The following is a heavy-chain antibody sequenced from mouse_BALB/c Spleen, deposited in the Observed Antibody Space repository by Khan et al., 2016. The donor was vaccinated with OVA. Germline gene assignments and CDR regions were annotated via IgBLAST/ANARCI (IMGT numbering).Heavy chain of an antibody. J-gene: IGHJ3*01. V-gene: IGHV2-9*02. Sequence: VELVESGPGLVAPSQSLSIICIVSGFSLTSYGVHWVRQPPGKGLEWLGVMWAGGSTNYNSALMSRLSISIDKSKSQVFLKMNSLQTDDTAMYYCARPYYGSAWFAYWGQGTLVTVSA. CDR2: MWAGGST. CDR1: GFSLTSYG. CDR3: ARPYYGSAWFAY. D-gene: IGHD1-1*01.